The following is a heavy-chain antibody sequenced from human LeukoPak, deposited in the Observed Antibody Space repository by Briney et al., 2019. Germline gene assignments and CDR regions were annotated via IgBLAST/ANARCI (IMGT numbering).Heavy chain of an antibody. V-gene: IGHV3-23*01. Sequence: GGSLRLSCAASGFTFSSYAMTWVRQAPGKGLEWVSTINAVDTNTYYADSVKSRFTVSRDNSENTLYLQMNSLRAEDTAVYYCAKQFLETSWGQGTLVTVSS. CDR2: INAVDTNT. J-gene: IGHJ4*02. CDR1: GFTFSSYA. CDR3: AKQFLETS. D-gene: IGHD1-14*01.